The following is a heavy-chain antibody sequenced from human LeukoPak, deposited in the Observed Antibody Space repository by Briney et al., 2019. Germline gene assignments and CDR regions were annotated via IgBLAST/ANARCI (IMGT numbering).Heavy chain of an antibody. J-gene: IGHJ3*02. V-gene: IGHV3-48*03. Sequence: GGSLRLSCAASGFTFSSYEMNWVRQAPGKGLEWVSYISSSGSTIYYADSVKGRFTISRDNAKNTLYLQMNSLRAEDTAVYYCARVGYSGYGFDPRDAFDIWGQGTMVTVSS. CDR1: GFTFSSYE. CDR3: ARVGYSGYGFDPRDAFDI. D-gene: IGHD5-12*01. CDR2: ISSSGSTI.